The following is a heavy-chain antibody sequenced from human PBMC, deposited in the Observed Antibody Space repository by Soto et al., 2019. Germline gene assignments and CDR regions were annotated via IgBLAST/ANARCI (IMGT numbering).Heavy chain of an antibody. CDR1: GYTFTSYG. V-gene: IGHV1-18*01. CDR3: ARDSRYSGYDGSDAFDI. D-gene: IGHD5-12*01. CDR2: ISAYNGNT. Sequence: QVQLVQSGAEVKKPGASVKVSCKASGYTFTSYGISWVRQAPGQGLEWMGWISAYNGNTNHAQKLQGRVTMTTDTSTSTAYMELRSLRSDDTAVYYCARDSRYSGYDGSDAFDIWGQGTMVTVSS. J-gene: IGHJ3*02.